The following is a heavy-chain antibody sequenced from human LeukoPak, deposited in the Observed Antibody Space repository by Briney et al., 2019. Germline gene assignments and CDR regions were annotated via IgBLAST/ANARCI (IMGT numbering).Heavy chain of an antibody. V-gene: IGHV1-46*01. CDR1: GYTFTSYY. CDR2: INPSGGST. Sequence: ASVTDSCKASGYTFTSYYMHWVRQAPGQGLEWMGLINPSGGSTSYAQKFQGRVTMNRDTYTSTVYMELSSLRSEDTAVYYCARESDDSSGYYSYWGQGTLVTVSS. J-gene: IGHJ4*02. D-gene: IGHD3-22*01. CDR3: ARESDDSSGYYSY.